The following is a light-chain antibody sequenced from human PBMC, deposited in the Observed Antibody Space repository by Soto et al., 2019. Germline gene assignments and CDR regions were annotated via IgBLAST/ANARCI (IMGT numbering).Light chain of an antibody. Sequence: EMVLTQSPATLSVSQGDRATLSCRASQSVNSNLAWYHLKPGQAPRLLIYGASIRAAGIPARFTGSESGTEFTLSISSLQSEDFAVYYCQQYDDWPWTFGHGTKVDIK. CDR2: GAS. CDR1: QSVNSN. V-gene: IGKV3-15*01. CDR3: QQYDDWPWT. J-gene: IGKJ1*01.